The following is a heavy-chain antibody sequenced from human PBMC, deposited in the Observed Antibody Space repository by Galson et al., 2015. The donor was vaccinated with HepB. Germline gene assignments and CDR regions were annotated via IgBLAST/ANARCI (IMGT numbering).Heavy chain of an antibody. D-gene: IGHD5-18*01. CDR2: ISYDGSNK. J-gene: IGHJ4*02. Sequence: SLRLSCAASGFTFSSYGMHWVRQAPGKGLEWVAVISYDGSNKYYADSVKGRFTISRDNSKNTLYLQMNSLRAEDTAVYYCAKGGYSYGSFDYWGQGTLVTVSS. CDR3: AKGGYSYGSFDY. V-gene: IGHV3-30*18. CDR1: GFTFSSYG.